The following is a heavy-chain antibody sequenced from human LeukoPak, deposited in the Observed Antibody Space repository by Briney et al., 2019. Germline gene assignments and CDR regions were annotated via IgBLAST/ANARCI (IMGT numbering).Heavy chain of an antibody. D-gene: IGHD1-26*01. J-gene: IGHJ4*02. CDR3: ARVLLSGSYSFNY. V-gene: IGHV4-39*01. CDR2: VYYSGST. CDR1: GGSISSSSYY. Sequence: PSETLSLTCTVSGGSISSSSYYWGWIRQPPGKGLEWIGSVYYSGSTYYIPSLKSRVTISVDTSKNLFSLKLSSVAAADTAVYYCARVLLSGSYSFNYWGQGTLVTVSS.